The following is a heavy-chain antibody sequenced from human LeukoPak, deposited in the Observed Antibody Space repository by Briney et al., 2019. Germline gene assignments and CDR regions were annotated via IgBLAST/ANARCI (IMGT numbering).Heavy chain of an antibody. CDR1: GYTFTGYY. J-gene: IGHJ3*02. D-gene: IGHD3-10*02. V-gene: IGHV1-2*02. CDR3: ARSKGYVVFVI. Sequence: ASVKVSCKASGYTFTGYYMHWVRQAPGQGLEWMGWINPNSGGTNYAQKFQGRVTMTRDTSISTAYMELSRLRPADTAVYYCARSKGYVVFVIWGKGTMVTVSS. CDR2: INPNSGGT.